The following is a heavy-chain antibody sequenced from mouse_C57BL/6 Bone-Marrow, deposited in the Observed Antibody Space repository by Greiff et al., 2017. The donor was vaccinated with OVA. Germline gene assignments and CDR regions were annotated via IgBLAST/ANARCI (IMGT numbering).Heavy chain of an antibody. CDR3: ARGGNDYEDYFDY. D-gene: IGHD2-4*01. CDR2: IHPNSGST. J-gene: IGHJ2*01. CDR1: GYTFTSYW. Sequence: VQLQQPGAELVKPGASVKLSCKASGYTFTSYWMHWVKQRPGQGLEWIGMIHPNSGSTNYNEKFKSKATLTVDKSSSTAYMQLSSLTSEDSAVYYCARGGNDYEDYFDYWGQGTTLTVSS. V-gene: IGHV1-64*01.